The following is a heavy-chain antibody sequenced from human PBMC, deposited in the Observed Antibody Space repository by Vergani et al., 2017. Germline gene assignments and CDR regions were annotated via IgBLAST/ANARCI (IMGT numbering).Heavy chain of an antibody. Sequence: EVQLLESGGGLVQPGGSLSLSCAASGFTFSIYAMSWVRQAPGKGLEWVSAFSGSGGRTYYADSVKGRFTISRDNSKNTLYLQMNSLRAEDTAVYYCAKDRYNWNAREAFDIWGQGTMVTVSS. D-gene: IGHD1-1*01. CDR1: GFTFSIYA. CDR3: AKDRYNWNAREAFDI. CDR2: FSGSGGRT. J-gene: IGHJ3*02. V-gene: IGHV3-23*01.